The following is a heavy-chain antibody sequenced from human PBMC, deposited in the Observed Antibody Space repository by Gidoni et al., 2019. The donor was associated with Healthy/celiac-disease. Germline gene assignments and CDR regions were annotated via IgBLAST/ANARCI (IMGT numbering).Heavy chain of an antibody. D-gene: IGHD2-8*01. CDR2: ISSSSSTI. CDR3: ARDRNYCTNGVCHRDAFDI. J-gene: IGHJ3*02. Sequence: EGQLVESGGGWVQPGGSLRLSCAASGLTFSSYRSHWVRQAPGKGLEWVSYISSSSSTIYYEDSVKGRFTISRDKAKNSLYLQMNSLRAEDTAVYYCARDRNYCTNGVCHRDAFDIWGQGTMVTVSS. CDR1: GLTFSSYR. V-gene: IGHV3-48*01.